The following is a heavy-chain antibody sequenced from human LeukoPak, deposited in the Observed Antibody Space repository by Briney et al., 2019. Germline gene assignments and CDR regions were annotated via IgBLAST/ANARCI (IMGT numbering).Heavy chain of an antibody. CDR3: ATVVKGYNWNDAPGYFDY. V-gene: IGHV1-8*01. Sequence: ASVKVSCKASGYTFTSYDINWVRQATGQGLEWMGWMNPNSGNTGYAQKFQGRVTMTRNTSISTAYMELSSLRSEDTAVYYCATVVKGYNWNDAPGYFDYWGQGTLVTVSS. CDR1: GYTFTSYD. CDR2: MNPNSGNT. J-gene: IGHJ4*02. D-gene: IGHD1-20*01.